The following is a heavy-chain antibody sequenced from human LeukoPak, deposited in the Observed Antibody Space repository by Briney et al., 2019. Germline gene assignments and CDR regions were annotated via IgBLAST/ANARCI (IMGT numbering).Heavy chain of an antibody. J-gene: IGHJ4*02. V-gene: IGHV3-30*02. CDR1: GFTFSSYG. CDR3: AKDPPPDYDFWSGAMDY. CDR2: IRYDGSNK. D-gene: IGHD3-3*01. Sequence: SGGSLRLSCAASGFTFSSYGMHWVRQAPGKGLEWVAFIRYDGSNKYYADSVKGRFTISRDNSKNTLYLQMNSLRAEDTAVYYCAKDPPPDYDFWSGAMDYWGQGTLVTVSS.